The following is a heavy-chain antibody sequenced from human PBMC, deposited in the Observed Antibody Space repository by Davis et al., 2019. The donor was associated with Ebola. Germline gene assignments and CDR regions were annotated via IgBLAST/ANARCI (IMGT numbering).Heavy chain of an antibody. CDR2: INWNGGSS. V-gene: IGHV3-20*04. CDR3: AKDTSNVWFDV. CDR1: GFTFDDFA. Sequence: PGGSLRLSCAASGFTFDDFAMTWVRQAPGKGLEWISGINWNGGSSGYADSVMGRFTISRDNPKNTLYLQMNSLRAEDTAIYYCAKDTSNVWFDVWGQGTMVTVAS. J-gene: IGHJ3*01. D-gene: IGHD6-19*01.